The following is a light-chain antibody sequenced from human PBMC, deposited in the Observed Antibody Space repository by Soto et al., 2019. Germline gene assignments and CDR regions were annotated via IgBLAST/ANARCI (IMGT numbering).Light chain of an antibody. J-gene: IGKJ1*01. V-gene: IGKV3-15*01. CDR3: HQYNNRRRT. CDR1: QSVSSN. Sequence: EIVMPQSPATLSVSPGEKATLSCRASQSVSSNLAWDQQKPGQAPRLLIYGSSTSATGIPARFSDSGSRTKLTLTINSLQYYDSAVYYCHQYNNRRRTFGQGTKVDIK. CDR2: GSS.